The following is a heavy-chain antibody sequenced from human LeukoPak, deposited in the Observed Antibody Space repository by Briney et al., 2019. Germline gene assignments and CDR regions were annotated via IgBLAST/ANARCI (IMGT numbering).Heavy chain of an antibody. CDR1: GFTFSSYG. J-gene: IGHJ4*02. Sequence: PGGSLRLSCAASGFTFSSYGMHWVRQAPGKGLEWVAVISYDGSNKYYADSVKGRFTISRDNSKDTLYLQMNSLRAEDTAVYYCAKDRVSGSGSYYKGLFDYWGQGTLVTVSS. D-gene: IGHD3-10*01. CDR2: ISYDGSNK. CDR3: AKDRVSGSGSYYKGLFDY. V-gene: IGHV3-30*18.